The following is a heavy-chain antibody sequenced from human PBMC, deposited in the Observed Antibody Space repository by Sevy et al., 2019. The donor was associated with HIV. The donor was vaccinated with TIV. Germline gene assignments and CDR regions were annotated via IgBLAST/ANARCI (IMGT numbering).Heavy chain of an antibody. CDR1: GGSINNYW. Sequence: SETLSLTCTVSGGSINNYWWGWIRQPAGKGLEWIGRIYSSGTADYNPSLKSRVTMSVDTARNQFSLKMSSVTAADTAVYFCARDDQDSWSGYYKVQYQYIMDVWGQGPRSPSP. CDR2: IYSSGTA. J-gene: IGHJ6*02. V-gene: IGHV4-4*07. D-gene: IGHD3-3*01. CDR3: ARDDQDSWSGYYKVQYQYIMDV.